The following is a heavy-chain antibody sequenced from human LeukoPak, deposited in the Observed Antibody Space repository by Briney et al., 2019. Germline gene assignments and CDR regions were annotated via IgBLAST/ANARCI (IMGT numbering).Heavy chain of an antibody. V-gene: IGHV4-4*07. Sequence: SETLSLTCTVSGGSISSYYWSWIRQPAGKGLEWIGRIYTSGSTNYNPSLKSRVTMSVDTSKNQFSLKLSSVTAADTAVYYCARSDYSSSSYRCFQHWGQGTLVAVSS. J-gene: IGHJ1*01. CDR2: IYTSGST. CDR3: ARSDYSSSSYRCFQH. D-gene: IGHD6-6*01. CDR1: GGSISSYY.